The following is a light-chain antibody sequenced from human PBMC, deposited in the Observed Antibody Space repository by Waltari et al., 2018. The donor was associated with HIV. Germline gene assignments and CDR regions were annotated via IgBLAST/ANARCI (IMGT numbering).Light chain of an antibody. Sequence: QSVLTPPPSAAETPGQRVPISFSGRSSNIGNNYVYLYRHIPGTAPKLLIYRNNPRPSGVPDRFPGPKSGTSASLAISGLRSGDEADYYCAAWGDSLNSYFFGPGTKVTVL. CDR3: AAWGDSLNSYF. J-gene: IGLJ1*01. CDR2: RNN. V-gene: IGLV1-47*01. CDR1: SSNIGNNY.